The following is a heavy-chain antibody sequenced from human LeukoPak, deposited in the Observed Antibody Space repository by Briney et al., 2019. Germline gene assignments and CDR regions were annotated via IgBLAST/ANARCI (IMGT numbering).Heavy chain of an antibody. D-gene: IGHD2-15*01. CDR1: GFTFSNYM. CDR3: ARSQVVVASYYFDY. J-gene: IGHJ4*02. CDR2: IKSDGITI. Sequence: GGSLRLSCAASGFTFSNYMMHWVRQAPGKGLVWVSRIKSDGITITYADSVKGRFTISRDNAKNSLYLQMNSLRAEDTAVYYCARSQVVVASYYFDYWGQGTLVTVSS. V-gene: IGHV3-74*01.